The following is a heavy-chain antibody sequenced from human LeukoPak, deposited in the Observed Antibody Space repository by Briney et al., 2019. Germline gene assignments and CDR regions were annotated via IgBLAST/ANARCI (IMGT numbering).Heavy chain of an antibody. J-gene: IGHJ4*02. Sequence: GGSLRLSCAASKFTVSSNYMTWVRQAPGKGLEWVSIIYSGGNTYYTDSVKGRFTISRDNSKNTLYLQMNSLRAEDTAVYYCARGIAAAGSRYFDYWGQGTLVTVSS. CDR1: KFTVSSNY. CDR2: IYSGGNT. CDR3: ARGIAAAGSRYFDY. V-gene: IGHV3-66*01. D-gene: IGHD6-13*01.